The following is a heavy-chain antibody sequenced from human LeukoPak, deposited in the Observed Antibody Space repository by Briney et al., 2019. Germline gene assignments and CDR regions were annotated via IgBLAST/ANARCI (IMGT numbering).Heavy chain of an antibody. D-gene: IGHD1-26*01. Sequence: ASVKVSCKASEYTFTSHYMHWVRQAPGQGLEWLGLINPSGSSTLYAQKFQGRVTMTRDMSTTTDYMELSSLRSEDTAVYYCARDNSVGDVAWWFDPWGQGTLVTVSS. CDR2: INPSGSST. V-gene: IGHV1-46*01. J-gene: IGHJ5*02. CDR3: ARDNSVGDVAWWFDP. CDR1: EYTFTSHY.